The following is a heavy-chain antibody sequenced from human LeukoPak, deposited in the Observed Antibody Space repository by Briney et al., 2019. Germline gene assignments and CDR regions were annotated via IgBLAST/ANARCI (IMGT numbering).Heavy chain of an antibody. D-gene: IGHD1-26*01. J-gene: IGHJ4*02. V-gene: IGHV3-48*04. CDR3: ARDRDGSYYRVFDY. CDR1: GFTFSSYS. Sequence: GGSLRLSCAASGFTFSSYSMNWVRQAPGKGLEWVSYISSSSSTIYYADSVKGRFTISRDNAKNSLYLQMNSLRAEDTAVYYCARDRDGSYYRVFDYWGQGTLVTVSS. CDR2: ISSSSSTI.